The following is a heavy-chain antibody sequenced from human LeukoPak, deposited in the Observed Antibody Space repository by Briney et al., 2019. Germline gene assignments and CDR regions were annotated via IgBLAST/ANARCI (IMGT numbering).Heavy chain of an antibody. Sequence: SQTLSLTRTVSGGSISSGSYYWSWIRQPAGKGLEWIGRIYTSGSTNYNPSLKSRVTISVDTSKNQFSLKLSSVTAADTAVYYCAKEGNFGSGHYGMDVWGQGTTVTVSS. CDR1: GGSISSGSYY. J-gene: IGHJ6*02. CDR3: AKEGNFGSGHYGMDV. D-gene: IGHD3-3*01. CDR2: IYTSGST. V-gene: IGHV4-61*02.